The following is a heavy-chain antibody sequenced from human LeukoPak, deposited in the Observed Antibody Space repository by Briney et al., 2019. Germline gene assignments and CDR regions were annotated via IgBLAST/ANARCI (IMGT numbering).Heavy chain of an antibody. V-gene: IGHV1-2*02. J-gene: IGHJ6*03. D-gene: IGHD3-10*01. CDR3: ARDPMVRGVIINPYYYYYYMDV. Sequence: ASVKVSCKASGYTFTGYYMHWVRQAPGQGLEWMGWINPNSGGTNYAQKFQGRVTMTRDTSISTAYMELSRLRSDDTAVYYCARDPMVRGVIINPYYYYYYMDVWGKGTTVTVSS. CDR1: GYTFTGYY. CDR2: INPNSGGT.